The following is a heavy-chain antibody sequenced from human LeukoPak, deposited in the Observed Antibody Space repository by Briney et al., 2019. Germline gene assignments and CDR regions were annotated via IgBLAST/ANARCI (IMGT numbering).Heavy chain of an antibody. V-gene: IGHV3-66*01. CDR3: ARGNYCYSIHV. CDR2: IYSGGSK. CDR1: GFTVSSNY. J-gene: IGHJ6*03. Sequence: GGSLRLSCAASGFTVSSNYMSWVRQAPGKGLEWVSVIYSGGSKYYAASVKGRSTFSRDTSKTTELHKMNSRRAAETAVYYCARGNYCYSIHVWGKGTTVTISS.